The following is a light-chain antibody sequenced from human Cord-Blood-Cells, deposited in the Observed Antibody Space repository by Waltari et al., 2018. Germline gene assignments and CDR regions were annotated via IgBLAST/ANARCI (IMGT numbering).Light chain of an antibody. CDR1: NIGSKS. CDR2: YDS. J-gene: IGLJ3*02. V-gene: IGLV3-21*04. CDR3: QVWDSSSDSWV. Sequence: SYVLTQPPSVSVAPGKTARITFGGNNIGSKSVHWYQQKPGQAPVLVIYYDSDRPSGIPERFSGSNSGNTATLTISRVEAGDEADYYCQVWDSSSDSWVFGGGTKLTVL.